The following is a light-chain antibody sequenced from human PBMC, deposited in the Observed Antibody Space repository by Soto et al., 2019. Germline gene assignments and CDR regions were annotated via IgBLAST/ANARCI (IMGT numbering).Light chain of an antibody. CDR3: QKYGGPPYT. V-gene: IGKV3-20*01. J-gene: IGKJ2*01. CDR1: QSVSSSY. Sequence: EIVLTQSPGTLSLSPGERATLSCRASQSVSSSYLAWYQQKPGQAPRLLIYGASSRATGIPDRFSGSGSGTDFTLTISRLEPEDFAVYYCQKYGGPPYTFGQGTKLEIK. CDR2: GAS.